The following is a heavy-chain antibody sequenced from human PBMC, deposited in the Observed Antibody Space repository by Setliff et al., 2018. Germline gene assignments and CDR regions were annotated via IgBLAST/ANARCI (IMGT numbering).Heavy chain of an antibody. J-gene: IGHJ6*02. CDR1: GGSISSYF. CDR2: LYHNGNT. Sequence: SETLSLTCTVSGGSISSYFWSWIRQSPGKGMEWIGYLYHNGNTNFNPSLKSRVNMSVDTSNNQFVLNLNAVTAADTAVYYCARDRTAYSYGLDVWGQGTTVTVSS. D-gene: IGHD5-18*01. CDR3: ARDRTAYSYGLDV. V-gene: IGHV4-59*01.